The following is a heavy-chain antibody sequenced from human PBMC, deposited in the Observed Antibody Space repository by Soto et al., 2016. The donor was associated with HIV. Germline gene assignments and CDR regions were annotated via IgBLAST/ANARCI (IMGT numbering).Heavy chain of an antibody. CDR2: INPQTGDT. D-gene: IGHD3-10*01. Sequence: QVHLMQSGPEVRKPGASVKVSCTASGYSFTDFFLHWVRQAPGEGLQWVGWINPQTGDTKYAQNFLGRVTVTRDASSSTVYLELTSLRSDDTAVYYCARDGYYYGQGAFDIWGQGTMVTVSS. V-gene: IGHV1-2*02. CDR3: ARDGYYYGQGAFDI. J-gene: IGHJ3*02. CDR1: GYSFTDFF.